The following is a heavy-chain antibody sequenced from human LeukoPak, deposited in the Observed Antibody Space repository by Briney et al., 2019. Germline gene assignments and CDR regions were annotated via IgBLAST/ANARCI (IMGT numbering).Heavy chain of an antibody. CDR3: ARTTTVRGTYYMDV. Sequence: SETLSLTCAVSGGSISSGGYSWSWIRQPPGKGLEWIGYIYYSGSTYYNPSLKSRVTISVDTSKNRFSLKLRSVTAADTAVYYCARTTTVRGTYYMDVWGKGTTVTVSS. V-gene: IGHV4-30-4*07. CDR2: IYYSGST. D-gene: IGHD3-10*01. J-gene: IGHJ6*03. CDR1: GGSISSGGYS.